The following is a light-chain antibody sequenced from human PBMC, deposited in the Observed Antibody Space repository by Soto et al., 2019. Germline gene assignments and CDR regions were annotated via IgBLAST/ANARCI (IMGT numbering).Light chain of an antibody. V-gene: IGKV4-1*01. Sequence: DIMMTQSPDSLAVSLGERATINCKSSQSILYSPNNKNYLAWYQQKPGQPPKLLIYWASTRESGVPDRFSGSGSGTDFTLTISSLQAEDVAVYYCQQYYDVPQNFGQGTMVEIK. CDR2: WAS. J-gene: IGKJ1*01. CDR1: QSILYSPNNKNY. CDR3: QQYYDVPQN.